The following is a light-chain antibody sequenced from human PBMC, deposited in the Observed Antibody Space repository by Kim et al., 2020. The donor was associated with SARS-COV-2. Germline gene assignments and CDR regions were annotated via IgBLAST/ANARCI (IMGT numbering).Light chain of an antibody. CDR3: QQYSSYSALT. V-gene: IGKV1-5*03. CDR1: QIISWW. Sequence: SVGEGVTITVRASQIISWWLAWYQQKPGKAPRLLIYRASSLESGVPSRFSGSGSGTDFTLTISSLQPDDFATYYCQQYSSYSALTFGGGTKVDIK. CDR2: RAS. J-gene: IGKJ4*01.